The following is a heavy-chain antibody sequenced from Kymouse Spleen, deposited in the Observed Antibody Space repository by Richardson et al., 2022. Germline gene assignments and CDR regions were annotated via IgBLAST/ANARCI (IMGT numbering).Heavy chain of an antibody. CDR1: GFTFSSYW. Sequence: EVQLVESGGGLVQPGGSLRLSCAASGFTFSSYWMSWVRQAPGKGLEWVANIKQDGSEKYYVDSVKGRFTISRDNAKNSLYLQMNSLRAEDTAVYYCARSNWNYGFYFDYWGQGTLVTVSS. CDR2: IKQDGSEK. D-gene: IGHD1-7*01. J-gene: IGHJ4*02. V-gene: IGHV3-7*01. CDR3: ARSNWNYGFYFDY.